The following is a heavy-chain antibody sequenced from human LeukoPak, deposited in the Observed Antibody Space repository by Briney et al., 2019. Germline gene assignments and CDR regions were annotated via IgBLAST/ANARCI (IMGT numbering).Heavy chain of an antibody. J-gene: IGHJ4*02. D-gene: IGHD5-18*01. CDR1: GGSISSYY. CDR3: ARHQYSYGDRFDY. V-gene: IGHV4-59*08. Sequence: PSETLSLTCTVSGGSISSYYWSWIRQPPGKGLEWIGYIYYSGSTNYSPSLKSRVTISVDTSKNQSSLKLSSVTAADTAVYYCARHQYSYGDRFDYWGQGTLVTVSS. CDR2: IYYSGST.